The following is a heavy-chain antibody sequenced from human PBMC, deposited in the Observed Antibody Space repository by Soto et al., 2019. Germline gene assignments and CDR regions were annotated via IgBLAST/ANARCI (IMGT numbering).Heavy chain of an antibody. CDR3: AALLAPKFGAFDI. J-gene: IGHJ3*02. CDR2: IVVGSGNT. D-gene: IGHD3-10*02. Sequence: GASVKVSCKASGFTFTSSAMQWVRQARGQRLEWIGWIVVGSGNTNYAQKFQERVTITRDMSTSTAYMELSSLRSEDTAVYYCAALLAPKFGAFDIWGQGTMVTVSS. V-gene: IGHV1-58*02. CDR1: GFTFTSSA.